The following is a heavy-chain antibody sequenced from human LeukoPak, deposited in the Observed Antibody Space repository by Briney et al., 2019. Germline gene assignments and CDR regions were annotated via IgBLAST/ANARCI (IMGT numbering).Heavy chain of an antibody. CDR2: IKWDGGRT. V-gene: IGHV3-20*04. J-gene: IGHJ4*02. Sequence: GGSLRLSCAASGFTFDDHGMSWVRQAPGKGLEWVSGIKWDGGRTGYADSVKGRFTISRDNAKNSVYLQMNSLRAEDTAVYYCARSMVRGAFDYWGQGTLVTVSS. D-gene: IGHD3-10*01. CDR1: GFTFDDHG. CDR3: ARSMVRGAFDY.